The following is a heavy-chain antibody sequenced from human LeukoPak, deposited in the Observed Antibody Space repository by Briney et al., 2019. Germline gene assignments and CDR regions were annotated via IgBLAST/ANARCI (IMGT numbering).Heavy chain of an antibody. CDR2: IYPSRSET. CDR3: AWRKYSSTWLEP. V-gene: IGHV5-51*03. Sequence: PAESLKISCNGSGLDLNDYWIGWVRQMPGKGLEWMGIIYPSRSETQYSLPFQGQVTISVDRSTSTAYLQWSSLKASDTAIYYFAWRKYSSTWLEPWGQGTLVSVSS. CDR1: GLDLNDYW. J-gene: IGHJ5*02. D-gene: IGHD2-21*01.